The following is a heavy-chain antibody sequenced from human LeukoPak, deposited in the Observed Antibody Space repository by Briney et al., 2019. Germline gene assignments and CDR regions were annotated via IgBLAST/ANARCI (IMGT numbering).Heavy chain of an antibody. J-gene: IGHJ4*02. CDR1: GYTFTGYY. CDR3: ARNVGEYCSSTNCYASHY. V-gene: IGHV1-2*02. D-gene: IGHD2-2*01. CDR2: INPHSGGT. Sequence: ASVKVSCKASGYTFTGYYMHWVRQAPGQGLEWMGWINPHSGGTNYAQKFQGGVTMTRDTSITTAYMELSSLRSDDTAVYYCARNVGEYCSSTNCYASHYWGQGTLVTVSS.